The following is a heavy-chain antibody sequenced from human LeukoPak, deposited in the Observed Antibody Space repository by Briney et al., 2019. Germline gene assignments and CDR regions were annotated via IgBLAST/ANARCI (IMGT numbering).Heavy chain of an antibody. CDR3: ARVGRPPYYYDYVWGSYWLEY. CDR1: GFTFSTYW. CDR2: IKGDGSEK. Sequence: GGSLRLSCAASGFTFSTYWMTWVRQAPGKGLEWVGNIKGDGSEKYYLDSVKGRFTISRDNAKNSLYLQMNSLRAEDTAVYYCARVGRPPYYYDYVWGSYWLEYWGQGTLVTVSS. J-gene: IGHJ4*02. D-gene: IGHD3-16*01. V-gene: IGHV3-7*03.